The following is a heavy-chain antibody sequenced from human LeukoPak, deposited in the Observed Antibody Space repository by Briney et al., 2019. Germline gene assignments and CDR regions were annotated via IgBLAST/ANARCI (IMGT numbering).Heavy chain of an antibody. V-gene: IGHV1-2*02. CDR1: GYTFTSYD. CDR2: MNPNSGGT. CDR3: ARVFRPNYYDSSDAFDI. D-gene: IGHD3-22*01. J-gene: IGHJ3*02. Sequence: ASVKVSCKASGYTFTSYDINWVRQATGQGLEWMGWMNPNSGGTNYAQKFQGRVTMTRDTSISTAYMELSRLRSDDTAVYYCARVFRPNYYDSSDAFDIWGQGTMVTVSS.